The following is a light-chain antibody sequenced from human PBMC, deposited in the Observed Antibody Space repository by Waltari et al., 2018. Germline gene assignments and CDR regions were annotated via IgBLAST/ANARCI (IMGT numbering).Light chain of an antibody. CDR1: SSDIGRYDL. CDR2: EIY. CDR3: CSYAGSSTFT. J-gene: IGLJ2*01. Sequence: QSALTQPASVPGSPGQSISISCTGTSSDIGRYDLFPWYQQPPGKSPKHMIYEIYKRPAGVSNRFSGYKSGNTASLTISGLQAEDDADYYCCSYAGSSTFTFGGGTKLTVL. V-gene: IGLV2-23*02.